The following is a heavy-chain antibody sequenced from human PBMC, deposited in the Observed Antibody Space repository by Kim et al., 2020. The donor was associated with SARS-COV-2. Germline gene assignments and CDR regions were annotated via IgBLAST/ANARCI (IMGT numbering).Heavy chain of an antibody. CDR2: IYYSGST. D-gene: IGHD3-22*01. V-gene: IGHV4-31*03. CDR1: GGSISSGGYY. CDR3: AREVDDSSGYYTGTRVDY. Sequence: SETLSLTCTVSGGSISSGGYYWSWIRQHPGKGLEWIGYIYYSGSTYYNPSLKSRVTISADTSKNQFSLKLSSVTAADTAVYYCAREVDDSSGYYTGTRVDYWGQGILVTVSS. J-gene: IGHJ4*02.